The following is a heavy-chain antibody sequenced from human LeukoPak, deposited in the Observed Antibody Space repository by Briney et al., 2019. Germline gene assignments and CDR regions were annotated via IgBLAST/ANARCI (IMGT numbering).Heavy chain of an antibody. CDR1: GGSFSGYY. Sequence: SETLSLTCAVYGGSFSGYYWGWIRQPPGKGLEWIGSIYHSGSTYYNPSLKSRVTISVDTSKNQFSLKLSSVTAADTAVYYCAKLREWELPDLFDYWGQGTLVTVSS. D-gene: IGHD1-26*01. CDR2: IYHSGST. J-gene: IGHJ4*02. CDR3: AKLREWELPDLFDY. V-gene: IGHV4-38-2*01.